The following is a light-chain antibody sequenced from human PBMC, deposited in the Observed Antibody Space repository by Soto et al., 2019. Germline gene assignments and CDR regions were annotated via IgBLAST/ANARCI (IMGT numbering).Light chain of an antibody. Sequence: EIVLTQSPGTLSLSPGERATLSCRASQSVGRDYLAWFQQKPGQAPRILIHDASSRASGIPDRFSGSGSGTYFTITISRLEPEDFEVYSCQRYATSPITFGQGTRLEIK. CDR2: DAS. CDR3: QRYATSPIT. CDR1: QSVGRDY. J-gene: IGKJ5*01. V-gene: IGKV3-20*01.